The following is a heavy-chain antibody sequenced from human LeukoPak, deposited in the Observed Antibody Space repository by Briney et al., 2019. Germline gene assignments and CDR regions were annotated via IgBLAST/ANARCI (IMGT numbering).Heavy chain of an antibody. CDR3: AKAPSLYSYGNRVDY. CDR2: ISGSGGST. D-gene: IGHD5-18*01. V-gene: IGHV3-23*01. CDR1: GFTFSSYA. J-gene: IGHJ4*02. Sequence: PGGSLRLSCAASGFTFSSYAMSWVRQAPGKGLEWVSAISGSGGSTYYADSVKGRFTFSRDNSKNTLYLQMNSLRAEDTAVYYCAKAPSLYSYGNRVDYWGQGTLVTVSS.